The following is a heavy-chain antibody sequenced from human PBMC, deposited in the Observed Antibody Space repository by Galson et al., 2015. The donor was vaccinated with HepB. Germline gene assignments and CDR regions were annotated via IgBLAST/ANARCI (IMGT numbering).Heavy chain of an antibody. CDR1: GGTFSSYA. Sequence: SVKVSCKASGGTFSSYAISWVRQAPGQGLEWMGGIIPIFGTANYAQKFQGRVTITADKSTSTAYMELSSLRSEDTAVYYCADLSIRSDAFDIWGQGTMVTVSS. CDR2: IIPIFGTA. V-gene: IGHV1-69*06. D-gene: IGHD1-14*01. J-gene: IGHJ3*02. CDR3: ADLSIRSDAFDI.